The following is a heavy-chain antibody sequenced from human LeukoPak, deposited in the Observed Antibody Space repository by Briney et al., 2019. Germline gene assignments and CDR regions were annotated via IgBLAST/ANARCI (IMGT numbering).Heavy chain of an antibody. D-gene: IGHD3-9*01. V-gene: IGHV3-53*01. CDR1: GFTVSSNY. Sequence: GGSLRLSCAASGFTVSSNYMSWVRQAPGKGLEWVSVIYSGGSTYYADSVKGRFTISRDNSKNTLYLQMNSLTAEDTAVYYCARAGYDILAGFWFDPWGQGTLVTVSS. J-gene: IGHJ5*02. CDR2: IYSGGST. CDR3: ARAGYDILAGFWFDP.